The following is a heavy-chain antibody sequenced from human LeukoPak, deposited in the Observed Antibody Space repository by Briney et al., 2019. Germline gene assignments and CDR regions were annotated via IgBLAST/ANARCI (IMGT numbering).Heavy chain of an antibody. J-gene: IGHJ4*02. Sequence: ASVKVSCKASGYTFTSYGISWVRQAPGQGLEWMGWISAYNGNTNYAQKLQGRVTMTTDTSTSTAYMELRSLRSDDTAVYYCARVDCSSTSCYPDFDYWGRGTLVTVSS. D-gene: IGHD2-2*01. V-gene: IGHV1-18*01. CDR2: ISAYNGNT. CDR1: GYTFTSYG. CDR3: ARVDCSSTSCYPDFDY.